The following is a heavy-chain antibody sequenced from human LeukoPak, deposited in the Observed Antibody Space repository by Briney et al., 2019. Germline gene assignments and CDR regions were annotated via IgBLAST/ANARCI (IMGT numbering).Heavy chain of an antibody. Sequence: ASVKVSCKASGYTFTSYDINWVRQATGQGLEWMGRIIPILGIANYAQKFQGRVTITADKSTSTAYMELSSLRSEDTAVYYCARDQGSYYAPLGYYYGMDVWGQGTTVTVSS. V-gene: IGHV1-69*04. CDR2: IIPILGIA. CDR3: ARDQGSYYAPLGYYYGMDV. J-gene: IGHJ6*02. CDR1: GYTFTSYD. D-gene: IGHD3-10*01.